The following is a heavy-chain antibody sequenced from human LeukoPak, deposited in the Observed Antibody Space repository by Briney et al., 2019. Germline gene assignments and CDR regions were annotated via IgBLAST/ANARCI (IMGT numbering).Heavy chain of an antibody. CDR3: ASGHYDSSGYRFDY. D-gene: IGHD3-22*01. V-gene: IGHV3-7*01. CDR2: IKQDGSEK. Sequence: PGRSLRLSCAASGFTFSSYAMHWVRQAPGKGLEWVANIKQDGSEKYYVDSVKGRFTISRDNAKKLVYLGMDSLRVEDTAIYYCASGHYDSSGYRFDYWGQGTLVTVSS. J-gene: IGHJ4*02. CDR1: GFTFSSYA.